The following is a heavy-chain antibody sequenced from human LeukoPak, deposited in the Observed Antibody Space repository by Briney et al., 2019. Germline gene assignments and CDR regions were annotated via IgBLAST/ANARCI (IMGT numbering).Heavy chain of an antibody. D-gene: IGHD3-16*01. CDR1: GGSISSYY. CDR2: IYYSGST. J-gene: IGHJ5*02. Sequence: PSETLSLTCTVSGGSISSYYWSWLRQPAGKGLEWIGRIYYSGSTNYNPSLKSRVTISVDTSKNQFSLKLSSVTAADTAVYYCAVGGWNWFDPWGQGTLVTVSS. V-gene: IGHV4-4*07. CDR3: AVGGWNWFDP.